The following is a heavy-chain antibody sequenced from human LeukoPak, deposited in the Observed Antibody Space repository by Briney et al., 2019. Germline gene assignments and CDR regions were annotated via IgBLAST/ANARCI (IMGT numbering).Heavy chain of an antibody. CDR3: GGAGPQGHYYFYMDV. J-gene: IGHJ6*03. Sequence: GGSLRLSCAASGLTFSRYALNWVRQAPGKGLEWVSSISAVGRTTYYADSVKGRFTISRDNSKNTLYLQMNSLRGEDSAVYYCGGAGPQGHYYFYMDVWGKGTTVTVSS. V-gene: IGHV3-23*01. D-gene: IGHD3-16*01. CDR1: GLTFSRYA. CDR2: ISAVGRTT.